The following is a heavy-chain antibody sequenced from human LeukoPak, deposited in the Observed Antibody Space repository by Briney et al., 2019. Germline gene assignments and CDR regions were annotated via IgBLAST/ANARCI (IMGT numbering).Heavy chain of an antibody. Sequence: PGGSLRLSCAASGFTFSSYAMSWVRQAPGKGLEWVAVISYDGSNKYYADSVKGRFTISRDSSKNTLYLQMNSLRAEDTAVYYCAKDRSYYDSSGFFDYWGQGTLVTVSS. J-gene: IGHJ4*02. CDR1: GFTFSSYA. CDR2: ISYDGSNK. D-gene: IGHD3-22*01. CDR3: AKDRSYYDSSGFFDY. V-gene: IGHV3-30*18.